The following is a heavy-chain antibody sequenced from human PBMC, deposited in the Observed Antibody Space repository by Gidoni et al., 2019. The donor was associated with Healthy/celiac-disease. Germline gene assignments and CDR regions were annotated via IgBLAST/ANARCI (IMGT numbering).Heavy chain of an antibody. CDR2: IGTAGDT. D-gene: IGHD2-15*01. Sequence: EVQRVESGGGLVQPGGSLRLSCAASGLTFSSYDMHWGRQATGKGLEWVSAIGTAGDTYYPGSVKGRFTISRENAKNSLYLQMNSLRAGDTAVYYCARGGYCSGGSCSTVFIYYYYGMDVWGQGTTVTVSS. J-gene: IGHJ6*02. CDR3: ARGGYCSGGSCSTVFIYYYYGMDV. V-gene: IGHV3-13*01. CDR1: GLTFSSYD.